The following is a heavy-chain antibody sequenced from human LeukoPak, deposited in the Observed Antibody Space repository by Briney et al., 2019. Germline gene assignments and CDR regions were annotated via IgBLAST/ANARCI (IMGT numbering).Heavy chain of an antibody. V-gene: IGHV3-49*04. CDR1: GFTFGDYA. CDR3: TRDRAYYGSGTYVDY. CDR2: IRSKAYGGTT. D-gene: IGHD3-10*01. J-gene: IGHJ4*02. Sequence: GGSPRLSCTASGFTFGDYAMSWVRQAPGKGLEWVGFIRSKAYGGTTEYAASVKGRFTISRDDSKSIAYLQMNSLKTEDTAVYYCTRDRAYYGSGTYVDYWGQGTLVTVSS.